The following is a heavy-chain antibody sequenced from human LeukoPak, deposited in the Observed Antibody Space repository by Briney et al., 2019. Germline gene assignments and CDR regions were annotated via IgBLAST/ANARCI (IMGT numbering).Heavy chain of an antibody. CDR3: ARPITGTSVDYYGMDV. D-gene: IGHD1-7*01. Sequence: SVKVSCKASGGTFSSYAISWLRQAPGQGLEWMGRIIPILGIANYAQEFQGRVTITADKSTSTAYMELSSLRSEDTAVYYCARPITGTSVDYYGMDVWGQGTTVTVSS. J-gene: IGHJ6*02. CDR2: IIPILGIA. CDR1: GGTFSSYA. V-gene: IGHV1-69*04.